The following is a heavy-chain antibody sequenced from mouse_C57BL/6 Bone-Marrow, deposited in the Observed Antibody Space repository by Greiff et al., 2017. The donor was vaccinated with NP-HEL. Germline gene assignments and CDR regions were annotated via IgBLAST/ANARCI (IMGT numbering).Heavy chain of an antibody. Sequence: DVHLVESGPSLVRPSQTLSLTCTVTGFSINSDCYWIWIRQFPGNKLEYIGYTFYSGITYYNPSLESRTYITRDTSKNQFSLKLSSVTTEDTATYYCAREVTTVVATRKYFDYWGQGTTLTVSS. CDR1: GFSINSDCY. V-gene: IGHV3-3*01. CDR3: AREVTTVVATRKYFDY. D-gene: IGHD1-1*01. J-gene: IGHJ2*01. CDR2: TFYSGIT.